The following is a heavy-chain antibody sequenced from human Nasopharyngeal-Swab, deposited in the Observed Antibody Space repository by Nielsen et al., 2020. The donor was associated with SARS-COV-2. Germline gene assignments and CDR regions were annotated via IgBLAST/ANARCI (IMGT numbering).Heavy chain of an antibody. CDR2: IIPVLPIT. V-gene: IGHV1-69*10. J-gene: IGHJ6*03. CDR3: ARGGWLRRDYYYVYYYMDV. CDR1: GGTFSSYG. D-gene: IGHD5-24*01. Sequence: SVKVSCKTSGGTFSSYGIGWVRQAPGEGLEWMGGIIPVLPITRYAQKFRDRVTITAGTSTSTAYMELSSLRSEDTATYYCARGGWLRRDYYYVYYYMDVWGKGTTVTVSS.